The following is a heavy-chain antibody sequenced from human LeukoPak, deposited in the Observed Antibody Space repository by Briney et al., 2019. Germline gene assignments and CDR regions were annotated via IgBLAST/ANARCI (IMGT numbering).Heavy chain of an antibody. Sequence: SGTLSLTCTVSGGSISSSSYYWGWIRQPPGKGLEWIGSIYYSGSTYYNPSLKSRVTISVDTSKNQFSLKLSSVTAADTAVYYCARCQPLWFGELPGWFDPWGQGTLVTVSS. CDR3: ARCQPLWFGELPGWFDP. D-gene: IGHD3-10*01. V-gene: IGHV4-39*01. J-gene: IGHJ5*02. CDR2: IYYSGST. CDR1: GGSISSSSYY.